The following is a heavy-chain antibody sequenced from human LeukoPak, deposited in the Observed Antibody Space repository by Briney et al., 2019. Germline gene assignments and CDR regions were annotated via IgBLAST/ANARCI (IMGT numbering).Heavy chain of an antibody. CDR2: TNPNSGNT. D-gene: IGHD6-19*01. J-gene: IGHJ5*02. CDR1: GYTFTSYD. CDR3: ARGSHSSGWYGTLPFDP. Sequence: ASVKVSCKASGYTFTSYDINWVRQATGQGLEWMGWTNPNSGNTGYAQKFQGRVTMTRNTSISTAYMELSSLRSEDTAVYYCARGSHSSGWYGTLPFDPWGQGTLVTVSS. V-gene: IGHV1-8*01.